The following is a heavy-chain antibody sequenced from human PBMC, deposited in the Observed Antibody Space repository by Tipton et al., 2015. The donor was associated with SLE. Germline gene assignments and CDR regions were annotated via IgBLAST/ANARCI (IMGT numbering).Heavy chain of an antibody. CDR2: IIPIFGTA. Sequence: QSGAEVKKPGSSGKVSCKASGGTFSSYAISWVRQAPGQGLEWMGRIIPIFGTANYAQKFQGRVTITADDSTSTAYMELSSLRSEYSALYYCARENGTYYYCSGSFDYWVQGTLFSVSS. V-gene: IGHV1-69*13. CDR3: ARENGTYYYCSGSFDY. CDR1: GGTFSSYA. J-gene: IGHJ4*02. D-gene: IGHD3-10*01.